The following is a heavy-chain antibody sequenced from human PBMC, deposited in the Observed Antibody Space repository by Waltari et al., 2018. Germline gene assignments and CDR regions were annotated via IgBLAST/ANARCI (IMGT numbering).Heavy chain of an antibody. Sequence: QVQLQESGPGLVKPSQTLSLTCPVSGGSISSGDYYWSWIRQPPGKGLEWIGYIYYSGSTYYNPSLKSRVTISVDTSKNQFSLKLSSVTAADTAVYYCARGSMGYYDSSGFDYWGQGTLVTVSS. CDR3: ARGSMGYYDSSGFDY. CDR2: IYYSGST. D-gene: IGHD3-22*01. J-gene: IGHJ4*02. V-gene: IGHV4-30-4*08. CDR1: GGSISSGDYY.